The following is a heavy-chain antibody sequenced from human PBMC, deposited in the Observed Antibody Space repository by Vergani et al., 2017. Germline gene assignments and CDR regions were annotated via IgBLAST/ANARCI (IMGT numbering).Heavy chain of an antibody. D-gene: IGHD2-15*01. Sequence: QVQLQQWGAGLLKPSETLSLTCAVYGGSFSGYYWSWIRQPPGKGLEWIGEINHSGSTYYNPSLESRVTMSVDTSKSQFSLKLSSVTAADTAVYYCVRDPWESGGPYSGCWGRGTLVSVSS. CDR3: VRDPWESGGPYSGC. CDR2: INHSGST. J-gene: IGHJ4*02. V-gene: IGHV4-34*01. CDR1: GGSFSGYY.